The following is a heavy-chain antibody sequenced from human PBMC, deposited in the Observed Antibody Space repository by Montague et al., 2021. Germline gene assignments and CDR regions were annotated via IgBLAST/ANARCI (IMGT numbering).Heavy chain of an antibody. J-gene: IGHJ4*02. D-gene: IGHD3-22*01. CDR2: INSDGSST. Sequence: SLRLSFSASGFTFSSYWMHWVRQAPGKGLVWVSRINSDGSSTSYADSVKGRFTISRDNAKNTLYLQMSSLRAVDTAVYYCARDGDYYDSGGYYPGYWGQGTLVTVSS. CDR1: GFTFSSYW. V-gene: IGHV3-74*01. CDR3: ARDGDYYDSGGYYPGY.